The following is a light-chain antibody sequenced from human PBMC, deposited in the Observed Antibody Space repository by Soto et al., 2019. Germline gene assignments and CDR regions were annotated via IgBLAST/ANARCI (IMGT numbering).Light chain of an antibody. CDR1: SRDVGAYKY. J-gene: IGLJ1*01. Sequence: ALTQPASVSGSPGQSITISCTGTSRDVGAYKYVSWYQQHAGRAPQLIIFEVRNRPSGVSNRFSGSKSGNTASLTISGLQAEDEADYYCSSYTTSSAVVFGTGTKVTVL. CDR2: EVR. V-gene: IGLV2-14*01. CDR3: SSYTTSSAVV.